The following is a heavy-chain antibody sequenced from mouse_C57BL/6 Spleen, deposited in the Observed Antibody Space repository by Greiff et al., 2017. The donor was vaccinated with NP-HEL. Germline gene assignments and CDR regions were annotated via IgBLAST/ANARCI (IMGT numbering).Heavy chain of an antibody. D-gene: IGHD2-3*01. CDR1: GYSFTGYY. CDR3: ARSGYYY. V-gene: IGHV1-42*01. J-gene: IGHJ2*01. Sequence: VHVKQSGPELVKPGASVKISCKASGYSFTGYYMNWVKQSPEKSLEWIGEINPSTGGTTYNQKFKAKATLTVDKSSSTAYMQLKSLTSEDSAVYYCARSGYYYWGQGTTLTVSS. CDR2: INPSTGGT.